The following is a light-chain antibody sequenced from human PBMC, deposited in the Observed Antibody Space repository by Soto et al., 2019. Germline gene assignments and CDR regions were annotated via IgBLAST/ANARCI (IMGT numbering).Light chain of an antibody. Sequence: EVVMTQSPATLSVSPGERATLSCRASQSVSRNLAWYQQRPGRAPRLLIYDASNRATNISTRFSGSGSGTVFTLTISSLQSEDFAVYYCQQYNHWPLYTFGQGTKLEIK. CDR2: DAS. CDR3: QQYNHWPLYT. J-gene: IGKJ2*01. V-gene: IGKV3-15*01. CDR1: QSVSRN.